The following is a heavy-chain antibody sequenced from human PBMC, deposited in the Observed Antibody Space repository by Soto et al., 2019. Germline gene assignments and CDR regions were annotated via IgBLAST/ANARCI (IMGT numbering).Heavy chain of an antibody. V-gene: IGHV4-34*01. J-gene: IGHJ4*02. CDR2: INHSGST. CDR3: ARGTKPGFAY. Sequence: QVQLQQWGAGLLKPSETLSLPCAVYGGSFSGYYWSWIRQPPGQGLEWIGEINHSGSTNYNPSLTSRVTISVHTSTNQFSLKLSTVTAAETAVYYCARGTKPGFAYWGQGTLVTVSS. D-gene: IGHD3-10*01. CDR1: GGSFSGYY.